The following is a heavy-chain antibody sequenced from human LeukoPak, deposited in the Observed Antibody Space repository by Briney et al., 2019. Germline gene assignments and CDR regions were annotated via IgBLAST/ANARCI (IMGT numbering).Heavy chain of an antibody. CDR2: IYYSGST. CDR3: ARLSFWGPMVRDRDAFDI. V-gene: IGHV4-59*12. D-gene: IGHD3-10*01. Sequence: PSETLSLTCTVSGGSISSYYWSWIRQPPGKGLEWIGYIYYSGSTNYNPSLKSRVTISVDTSKNQFSLKLSSVTAADTALYYGARLSFWGPMVRDRDAFDIWGQGTMVTVSS. J-gene: IGHJ3*02. CDR1: GGSISSYY.